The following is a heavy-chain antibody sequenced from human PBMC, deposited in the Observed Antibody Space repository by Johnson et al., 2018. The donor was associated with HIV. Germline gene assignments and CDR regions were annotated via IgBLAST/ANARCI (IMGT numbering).Heavy chain of an antibody. Sequence: QVQLVESGGGVVQPGRSLRLSCAASGFTFSSYGMHWVRQAPGKGLEWVAVISYDGSNTYYADSVKGLFTISRDNSKNTVYLQMNSLRAEDTAVYYCAKDLPLVQGIIMGGGAFDIWGQGTMVTVSS. CDR2: ISYDGSNT. CDR3: AKDLPLVQGIIMGGGAFDI. V-gene: IGHV3-30*18. CDR1: GFTFSSYG. D-gene: IGHD3-10*01. J-gene: IGHJ3*02.